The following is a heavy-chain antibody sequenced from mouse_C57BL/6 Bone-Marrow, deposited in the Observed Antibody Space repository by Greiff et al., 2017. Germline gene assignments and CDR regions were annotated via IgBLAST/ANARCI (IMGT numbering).Heavy chain of an antibody. Sequence: EVQLQQSGAELVRPGASVKLSCTASGFNIKDDYMHWVKQRPEQGLEWIGWIDPENGDTEYASKFQGKAPIPADTSSNTAYLQLRSLTSEDTAVYYCTFNYYGSSYRFAYWGQGTLVTVSA. CDR2: IDPENGDT. D-gene: IGHD1-1*01. V-gene: IGHV14-4*01. CDR3: TFNYYGSSYRFAY. CDR1: GFNIKDDY. J-gene: IGHJ3*01.